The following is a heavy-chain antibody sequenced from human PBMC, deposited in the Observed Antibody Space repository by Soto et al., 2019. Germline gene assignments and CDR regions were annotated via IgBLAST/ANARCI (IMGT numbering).Heavy chain of an antibody. CDR1: GFTFTTSA. CDR3: AATIIAVGGSGYYGLDV. V-gene: IGHV1-58*02. J-gene: IGHJ6*02. D-gene: IGHD6-19*01. Sequence: AASVKVSCKASGFTFTTSAMQWVRQARGQRLEWIGWIVVGSDHINYAQQFQERVTITRNMSKGTVYKEQNSLKTEDTAVYYCAATIIAVGGSGYYGLDVWGQGTTVTVSS. CDR2: IVVGSDHI.